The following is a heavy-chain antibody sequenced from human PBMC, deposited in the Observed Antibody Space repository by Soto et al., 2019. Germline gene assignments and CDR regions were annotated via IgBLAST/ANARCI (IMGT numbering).Heavy chain of an antibody. Sequence: TGGSLRLSCAASGFTFSSYWMSWVRQAPGKGLEWVATIRQDGNEKYYVDSVKGRFAISRDNTKNSLFLQMNNLRAEDTAVYNCARDSLRTMIPFDPWGQGTLVTVSS. D-gene: IGHD3-22*01. J-gene: IGHJ5*02. CDR3: ARDSLRTMIPFDP. CDR1: GFTFSSYW. CDR2: IRQDGNEK. V-gene: IGHV3-7*01.